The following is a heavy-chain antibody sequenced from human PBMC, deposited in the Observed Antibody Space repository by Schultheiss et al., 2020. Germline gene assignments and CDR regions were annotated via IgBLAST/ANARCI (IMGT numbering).Heavy chain of an antibody. CDR3: ARGPLGLEGI. CDR1: GGSFSGYY. CDR2: INHSGST. V-gene: IGHV4-34*01. J-gene: IGHJ4*02. Sequence: SETLSLTCAVYGGSFSGYYWSWIRQPPGKGLEWIGEINHSGSTNYNPSLKSRVTISVDTSKNQFSLKLSSVTAADTAVYYCARGPLGLEGIWGQGTLVTVSS. D-gene: IGHD6-19*01.